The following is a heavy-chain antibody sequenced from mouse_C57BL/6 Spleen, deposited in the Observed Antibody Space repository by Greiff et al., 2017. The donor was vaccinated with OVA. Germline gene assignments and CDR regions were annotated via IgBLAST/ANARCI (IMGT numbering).Heavy chain of an antibody. J-gene: IGHJ1*03. CDR1: GFTFNTYA. V-gene: IGHV10-3*01. CDR3: VREDYYGSSPNWYFDV. D-gene: IGHD1-1*01. Sequence: EVKVVESGGGLVQPKGSLKLSCAASGFTFNTYAMHWVRQAPGKGLEWVARIRSKSSNYATYYADSVKDRFTITRDDSQSMLYLQMNNLTTEDTAMYYCVREDYYGSSPNWYFDVWGTGTTVTVSS. CDR2: IRSKSSNYAT.